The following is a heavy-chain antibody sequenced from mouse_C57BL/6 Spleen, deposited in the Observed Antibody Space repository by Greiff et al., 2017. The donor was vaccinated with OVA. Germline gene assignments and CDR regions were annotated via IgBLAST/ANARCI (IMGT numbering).Heavy chain of an antibody. CDR3: ARPFYYDYDYFDY. CDR1: GYTFTDYY. Sequence: EVQLQQSGPELVKPGASVKISCKASGYTFTDYYMNWVKQSHGKSLEWIGDINPNNGGTSYNQKFKGKATLTVDKSSSTAYMELRSLTSEDSAVYYCARPFYYDYDYFDYWGQGTTLTVSS. V-gene: IGHV1-26*01. J-gene: IGHJ2*01. D-gene: IGHD2-4*01. CDR2: INPNNGGT.